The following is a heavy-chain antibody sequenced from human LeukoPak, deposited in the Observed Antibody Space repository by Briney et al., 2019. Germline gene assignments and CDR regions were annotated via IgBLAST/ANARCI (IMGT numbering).Heavy chain of an antibody. Sequence: PSETLSLTCTVSGGSISSGGYYWSWIRQPPGKGLEWIGYIYYSGSTYYNPSLKSRVTISVDTSKNQFSLKLSSVTAADTAVYYCARTMRNYDILTGLLTNFDYWGQGTLVTVSS. V-gene: IGHV4-30-4*08. CDR3: ARTMRNYDILTGLLTNFDY. D-gene: IGHD3-9*01. CDR2: IYYSGST. J-gene: IGHJ4*02. CDR1: GGSISSGGYY.